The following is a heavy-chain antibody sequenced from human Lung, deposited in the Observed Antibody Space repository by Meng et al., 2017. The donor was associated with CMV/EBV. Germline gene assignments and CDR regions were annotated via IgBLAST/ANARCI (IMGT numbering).Heavy chain of an antibody. D-gene: IGHD2-2*01. J-gene: IGHJ4*02. Sequence: LXCGAYGGSFSGHYRSWIRQSPGKGLEWIGEIYHTGVTNYHPSLKSRVTISLDTSKMQFSLKLTSVTAADTVVYYCATSPDGPAGFDYWGQGVLVTVSS. CDR1: GGSFSGHY. CDR3: ATSPDGPAGFDY. V-gene: IGHV4-34*01. CDR2: IYHTGVT.